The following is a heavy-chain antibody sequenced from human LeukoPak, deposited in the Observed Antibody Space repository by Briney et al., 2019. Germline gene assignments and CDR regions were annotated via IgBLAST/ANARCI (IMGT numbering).Heavy chain of an antibody. J-gene: IGHJ6*03. D-gene: IGHD4/OR15-4a*01. CDR2: VNWNGGST. V-gene: IGHV3-20*04. CDR3: AREAGGDYGDYYYYYYMDV. CDR1: RFTFDDYG. Sequence: GGSLRLSCAESRFTFDDYGMSWVRQAPGKGLEWVSGVNWNGGSTGYADSVKGRFTISRDNAKNSLYLQMNSLRAEDTALYYCAREAGGDYGDYYYYYYMDVWGKGTTVTVSS.